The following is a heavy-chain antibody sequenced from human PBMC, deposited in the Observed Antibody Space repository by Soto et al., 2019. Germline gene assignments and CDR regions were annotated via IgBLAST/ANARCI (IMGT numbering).Heavy chain of an antibody. V-gene: IGHV4-34*01. CDR2: INHSGST. CDR1: GGSFSGYY. J-gene: IGHJ5*02. CDR3: ARGGPSSKWLDP. Sequence: SETLSLTCAVYGGSFSGYYWTWIRQPPGTGLEWIGEINHSGSTNYNPSLKSRVTISIDTSKNQFSLKLTSLTATDTAVYYCARGGPSSKWLDPWGQGTLVTVSS.